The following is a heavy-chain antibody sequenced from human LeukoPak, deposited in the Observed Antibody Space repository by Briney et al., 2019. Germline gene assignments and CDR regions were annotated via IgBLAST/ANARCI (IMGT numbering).Heavy chain of an antibody. J-gene: IGHJ4*02. V-gene: IGHV1-69-2*01. D-gene: IGHD1-26*01. Sequence: ASVKISRKASGYKFSDYYVHWVQQAPGKGLEWMGRVNPKNGETMYVGKLLGRISISADTSTNTVYMELSSLRSEDTAVYYCAIPSGSYFGYYYFHWWGQGTLVTVSS. CDR1: GYKFSDYY. CDR3: AIPSGSYFGYYYFHW. CDR2: VNPKNGET.